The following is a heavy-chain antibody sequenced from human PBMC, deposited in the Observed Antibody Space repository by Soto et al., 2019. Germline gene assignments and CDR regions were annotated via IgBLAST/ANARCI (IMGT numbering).Heavy chain of an antibody. CDR2: IKEDGSEK. V-gene: IGHV3-7*01. CDR3: ADSGSYTDV. J-gene: IGHJ6*03. Sequence: EVQLVESGGGLVQPGVSLRLSCAASGFTFSSYWMTWVRQAPGTGLEWVANIKEDGSEKYYVDSVKGRFTISRDNAKNSVYLPMNSLRAEDTAVYYCADSGSYTDVWGKGTTVTGSS. CDR1: GFTFSSYW. D-gene: IGHD5-12*01.